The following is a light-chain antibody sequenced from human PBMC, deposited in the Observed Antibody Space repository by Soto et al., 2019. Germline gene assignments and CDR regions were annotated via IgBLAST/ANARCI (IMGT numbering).Light chain of an antibody. CDR2: GAS. V-gene: IGKV3-15*01. Sequence: EIVMTHSPATLSVSPCERATLSFSASQSVSSNLAWYQQKPGQAPRLLIYGASTRATGIPARFSGSGSGTEFTLTISSLQSEDFAVYYCQQYNNWPPITFGQGTRLEIK. CDR3: QQYNNWPPIT. CDR1: QSVSSN. J-gene: IGKJ5*01.